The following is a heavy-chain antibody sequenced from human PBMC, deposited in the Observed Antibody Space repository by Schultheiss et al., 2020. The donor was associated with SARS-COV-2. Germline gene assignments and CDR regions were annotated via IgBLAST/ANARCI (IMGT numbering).Heavy chain of an antibody. J-gene: IGHJ4*02. D-gene: IGHD1-26*01. V-gene: IGHV4-34*01. Sequence: SQTLSLTCAVYGGSFSGYYWSWIRQPPGKGLEWIGEINHSGSTNYNPSLKSRVTISVDTSKNQFSLKLSSVTAADTAVYYCARVNTWAPDYWGQGTLVTVSS. CDR2: INHSGST. CDR1: GGSFSGYY. CDR3: ARVNTWAPDY.